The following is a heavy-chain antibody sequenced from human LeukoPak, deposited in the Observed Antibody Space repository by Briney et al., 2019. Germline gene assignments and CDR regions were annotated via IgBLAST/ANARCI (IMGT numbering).Heavy chain of an antibody. CDR1: GYTFTGYY. J-gene: IGHJ6*02. V-gene: IGHV1-2*02. CDR3: ARDPYSSGWYGYYYYGMDV. CDR2: INPNSGGT. Sequence: ASVKVSCKASGYTFTGYYMHWVRQAPGQGLEWMGWINPNSGGTNYAQKFQGGVTMTRDTSISTAYMELSRLRSDDTAVYYCARDPYSSGWYGYYYYGMDVWGQGTTVTVSS. D-gene: IGHD6-19*01.